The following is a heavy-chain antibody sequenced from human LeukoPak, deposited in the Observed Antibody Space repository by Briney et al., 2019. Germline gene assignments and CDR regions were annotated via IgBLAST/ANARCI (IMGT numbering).Heavy chain of an antibody. D-gene: IGHD5-12*01. CDR1: GFTFSSYA. Sequence: PGGSLRLSCAASGFTFSSYAMHWVRQAPGKGLEWVAVISYDGSNKYYADSVKGRFTISRDNSKNTLYLQMNSLRAEDTAVYYCARLRPDTYYYGMDVWGQGTTVTVSS. V-gene: IGHV3-30-3*01. CDR3: ARLRPDTYYYGMDV. J-gene: IGHJ6*02. CDR2: ISYDGSNK.